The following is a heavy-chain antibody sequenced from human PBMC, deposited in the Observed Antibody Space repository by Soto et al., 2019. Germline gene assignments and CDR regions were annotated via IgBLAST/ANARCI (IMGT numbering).Heavy chain of an antibody. CDR2: IVPNVGTV. V-gene: IGHV1-69*06. D-gene: IGHD3-3*01. Sequence: ASVKVSCKSSGGTFSSFINYPINWVRQAPGQGLEWMGGIVPNVGTVNYAQKFRGKVTITADKSTGTAYMELSSLRSEDTALYYCARRDTSGFLRYFDNWGQGTQVTAPQ. CDR1: GGTFSSFINYP. CDR3: ARRDTSGFLRYFDN. J-gene: IGHJ4*02.